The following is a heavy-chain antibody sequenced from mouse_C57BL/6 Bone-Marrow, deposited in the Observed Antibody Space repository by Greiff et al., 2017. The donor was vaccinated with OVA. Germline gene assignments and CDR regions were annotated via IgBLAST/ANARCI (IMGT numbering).Heavy chain of an antibody. Sequence: QVQLQQPGAELVKPGASVKMSCKASGYTFTSYWITWVKQRPGQGLEWIGDIYPGSGRTNYNEKFKSKAKLTVDKSSSTAYMQLSSLTSEDSAVYYCARSGITTVEGDFAMDDWGKGTSVTVSS. V-gene: IGHV1-55*01. J-gene: IGHJ4*01. D-gene: IGHD1-1*01. CDR2: IYPGSGRT. CDR1: GYTFTSYW. CDR3: ARSGITTVEGDFAMDD.